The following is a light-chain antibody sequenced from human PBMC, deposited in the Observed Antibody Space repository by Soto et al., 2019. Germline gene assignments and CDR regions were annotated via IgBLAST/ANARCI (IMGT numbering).Light chain of an antibody. CDR1: ETISNW. CDR3: QQYHSSST. Sequence: DIQMTQSPSTLSASVGDRVTITCRASETISNWLACFQQKPGKAPKILIYDATSLESGVPSRFSGSRSGAGFTLNISSLQPDDFAAYYCQQYHSSSTFGQGTNVEVK. J-gene: IGKJ1*01. CDR2: DAT. V-gene: IGKV1-5*01.